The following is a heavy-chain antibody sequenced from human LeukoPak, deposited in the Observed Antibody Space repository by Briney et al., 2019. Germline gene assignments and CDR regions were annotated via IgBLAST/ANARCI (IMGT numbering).Heavy chain of an antibody. CDR2: IYYSGST. CDR1: GPSIIRYY. V-gene: IGHV4-59*01. Sequence: SETLSLTCTVSGPSIIRYYGSWIPHPPRVGLDWIWYIYYSGSTNYNPSLKSRVTISVDTSKNQSSLKLTSVTAADTAVYYCARVRFGYGGFDPWGQGTLVTVSS. D-gene: IGHD3-16*01. CDR3: ARVRFGYGGFDP. J-gene: IGHJ5*02.